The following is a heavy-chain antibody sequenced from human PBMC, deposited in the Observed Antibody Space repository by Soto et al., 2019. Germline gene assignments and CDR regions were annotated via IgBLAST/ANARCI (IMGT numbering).Heavy chain of an antibody. CDR1: GGSISSSSYY. CDR2: IYYSGST. D-gene: IGHD5-12*01. Sequence: QLQLQESGPGLVKPSETLSLTCTVSGGSISSSSYYWGWIRQPPGKGLEWIGSIYYSGSTYYNPSLKGRVTISVDTSKNQFSLKLSSVTAADTAVYYCARVLGDGYNLLIDYWGQGTLVTVSS. J-gene: IGHJ4*02. CDR3: ARVLGDGYNLLIDY. V-gene: IGHV4-39*01.